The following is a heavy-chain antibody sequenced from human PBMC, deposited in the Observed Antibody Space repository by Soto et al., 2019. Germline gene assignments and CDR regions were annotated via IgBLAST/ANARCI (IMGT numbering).Heavy chain of an antibody. V-gene: IGHV3-30*03. Sequence: GGSLRLSCAASGFTFSSYAMHWVRQAPGKGLEWVAIISYEGNNKYYANSVKGRFTISRDNSRNTLYLQLNSLRAEDTSVYYCARDRDYYDSSGYDAFDIWGQGTMVTV. CDR2: ISYEGNNK. CDR3: ARDRDYYDSSGYDAFDI. D-gene: IGHD3-22*01. J-gene: IGHJ3*02. CDR1: GFTFSSYA.